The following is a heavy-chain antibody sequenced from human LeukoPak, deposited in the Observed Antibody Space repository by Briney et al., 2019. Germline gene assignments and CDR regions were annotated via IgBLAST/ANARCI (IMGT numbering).Heavy chain of an antibody. CDR1: GGSISSYY. V-gene: IGHV4-4*07. J-gene: IGHJ3*02. CDR2: IHTSGGT. D-gene: IGHD3-10*01. CDR3: ARDSAVGFGQNDAFDI. Sequence: PSETLSLTCTVSGGSISSYYWSWIRQPAGKGLEWIGRIHTSGGTNYNPSLKSRVTMSVDTSKNQFSLQLNSVTPEDTAVYYCARDSAVGFGQNDAFDIWGQGTMVTVSS.